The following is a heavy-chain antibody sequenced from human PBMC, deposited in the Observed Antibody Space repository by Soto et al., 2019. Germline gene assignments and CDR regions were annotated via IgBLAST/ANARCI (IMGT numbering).Heavy chain of an antibody. D-gene: IGHD3-9*01. J-gene: IGHJ6*02. CDR3: ARDGETCFDTVTGYYMCGSMDV. CDR2: INPNTGVT. Sequence: ASVKVSCKASGYSFTVYHMHWVRQAPGQGLEWVGWINPNTGVTHYAQKFQDRVTMTGDTPTNTAYMELKNLKTDDTAVYYCARDGETCFDTVTGYYMCGSMDVWGQGTTVTVSS. V-gene: IGHV1-2*02. CDR1: GYSFTVYH.